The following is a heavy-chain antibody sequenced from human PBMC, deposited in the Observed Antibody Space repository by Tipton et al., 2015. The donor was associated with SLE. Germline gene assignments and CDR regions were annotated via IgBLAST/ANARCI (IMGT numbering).Heavy chain of an antibody. D-gene: IGHD1-26*01. V-gene: IGHV4-34*01. CDR2: INHSGST. Sequence: LRLSCAVYGGSFSGYYWSWIRQPPGKGLEWIGEINHSGSTNYNPSLKSRVTIPVDTSKNQFSLKLSSVTAADTAVYYCARGVLGGSYPYWGQGTLVTVSS. CDR3: ARGVLGGSYPY. J-gene: IGHJ4*02. CDR1: GGSFSGYY.